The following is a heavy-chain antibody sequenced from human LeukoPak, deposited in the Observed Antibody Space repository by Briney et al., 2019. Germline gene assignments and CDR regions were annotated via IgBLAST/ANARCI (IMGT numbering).Heavy chain of an antibody. CDR2: ISSNGGST. CDR1: GFTFSSYA. D-gene: IGHD5-18*01. V-gene: IGHV3-64*01. J-gene: IGHJ6*03. Sequence: GGSLRLSCAASGFTFSSYAMHWVRQAPGKGLEYVSAISSNGGSTYYANSVKGRFTISRDNSKNTLYLQMGSLRAEDMAVYYCARGYSYGYDYYYYYMDVWGKGTTVTVSS. CDR3: ARGYSYGYDYYYYYMDV.